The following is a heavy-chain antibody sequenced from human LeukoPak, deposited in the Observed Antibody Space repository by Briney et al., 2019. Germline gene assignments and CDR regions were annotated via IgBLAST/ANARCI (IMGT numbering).Heavy chain of an antibody. V-gene: IGHV3-23*01. D-gene: IGHD3-16*02. J-gene: IGHJ4*02. CDR2: ISGSGAST. CDR3: AKDQDYDYIWGSSRV. CDR1: GFTFSDYA. Sequence: GGSLRLSCVVSGFTFSDYAVSWVRQAPGKGLEWVSAISGSGASTIYADSVRGRFTISRDNSKNTLYLQMDSLRAEDTAVYYCAKDQDYDYIWGSSRVWGQGTLVTVSS.